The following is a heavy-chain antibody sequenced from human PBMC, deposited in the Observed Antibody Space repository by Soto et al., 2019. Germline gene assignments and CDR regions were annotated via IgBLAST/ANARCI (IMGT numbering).Heavy chain of an antibody. V-gene: IGHV1-3*01. D-gene: IGHD2-2*02. Sequence: ASVKVSCKASGYTFTSYAIHWVRQAPGQRLEWMGWINAGNGNTKYSQKFQGRVTITRDTSASTAYMELSSLRSEDTAVYYCAKSATVPAAIAYWGQGTLVTVS. J-gene: IGHJ4*02. CDR3: AKSATVPAAIAY. CDR1: GYTFTSYA. CDR2: INAGNGNT.